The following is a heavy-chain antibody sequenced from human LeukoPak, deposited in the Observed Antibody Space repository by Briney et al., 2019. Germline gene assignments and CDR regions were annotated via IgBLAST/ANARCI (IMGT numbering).Heavy chain of an antibody. D-gene: IGHD2-8*01. V-gene: IGHV4-34*01. CDR3: ASAGHCANGVCRNWFGP. CDR1: GASLSDFH. Sequence: PSETLSLTCAVDGASLSDFHWTWIRQSPGKGLEWIGEINHNNYNPSLKSRVTISLDTSKNQFSLNLTSVTAADTAVYYCASAGHCANGVCRNWFGPWGQGILVTVSS. CDR2: INHN. J-gene: IGHJ5*02.